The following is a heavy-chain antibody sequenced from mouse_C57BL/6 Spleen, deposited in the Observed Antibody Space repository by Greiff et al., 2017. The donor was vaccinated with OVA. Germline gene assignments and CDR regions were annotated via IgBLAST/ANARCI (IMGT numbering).Heavy chain of an antibody. Sequence: EVKVEESGGGLVQPGGSMKLSCAASGFTFSDAWMDWVRQSPEKGLEWVAEIRNKANNHATYYAESVKGRFTISRDDSKSSVYLQMNNVRAEDTGIYYCTSATMVMDWFAYWGQGTMVTVSA. CDR1: GFTFSDAW. CDR2: IRNKANNHAT. CDR3: TSATMVMDWFAY. V-gene: IGHV6-6*01. J-gene: IGHJ3*01. D-gene: IGHD2-2*01.